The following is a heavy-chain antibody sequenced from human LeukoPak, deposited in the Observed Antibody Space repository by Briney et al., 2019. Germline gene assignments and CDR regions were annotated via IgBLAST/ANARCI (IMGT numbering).Heavy chain of an antibody. V-gene: IGHV3-64D*06. CDR1: GFTFSSYA. Sequence: GGSLRLSCSASGFTFSSYAMHWVRQAPGKGLEYVSAISSNGGSTYYADSVKGRFTISRDSSKNTLYLQMSSLRAEDTAVYYCVKGPQSSSWYFWVYWGQGTLVTVSS. D-gene: IGHD6-13*01. CDR2: ISSNGGST. J-gene: IGHJ4*02. CDR3: VKGPQSSSWYFWVY.